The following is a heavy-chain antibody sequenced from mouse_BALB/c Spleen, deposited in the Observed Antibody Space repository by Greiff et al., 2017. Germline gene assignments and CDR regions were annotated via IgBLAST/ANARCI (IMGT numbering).Heavy chain of an antibody. CDR1: GYSFTGYY. CDR2: ISCYNGAT. D-gene: IGHD1-2*01. J-gene: IGHJ4*01. V-gene: IGHV1S34*01. Sequence: LVKTGASVKISCKASGYSFTGYYMHWVKQSHGKSLEWIGYISCYNGATSYNQKFKGKATFTVDTSSSTAYMQFNSLTSEDSAVYYCARFPLRRAYDAMDYWGQGTSVTVSS. CDR3: ARFPLRRAYDAMDY.